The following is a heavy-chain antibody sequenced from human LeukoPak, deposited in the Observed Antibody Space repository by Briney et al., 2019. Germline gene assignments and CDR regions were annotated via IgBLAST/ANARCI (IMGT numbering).Heavy chain of an antibody. J-gene: IGHJ5*02. CDR3: ARHDYYGSGA. CDR1: GGSISTYY. D-gene: IGHD3-10*01. Sequence: SETLSLTCTVSGGSISTYYWNWIRQPPGKGLEWIGYIYYSGTTNYNPSLKSRVTISVDTSKNQFSLKLSSVTAADTAVYYYARHDYYGSGAWGQGTLVTVSS. V-gene: IGHV4-59*08. CDR2: IYYSGTT.